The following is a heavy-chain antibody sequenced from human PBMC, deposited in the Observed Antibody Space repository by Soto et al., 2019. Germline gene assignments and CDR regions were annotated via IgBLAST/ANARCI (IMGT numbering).Heavy chain of an antibody. D-gene: IGHD5-12*01. V-gene: IGHV4-61*01. CDR2: IYYSGST. Sequence: PSETLSLTCTVSGGSVSSGSYYWSWIRQPPGKGLEWIGYIYYSGSTNYNPSLKSRVTISVDTSKNQFSLKLSSVTAADTAVYYCARGGYSGYDYYYYYGMDVGGQGTTVTVSS. CDR3: ARGGYSGYDYYYYYGMDV. CDR1: GGSVSSGSYY. J-gene: IGHJ6*02.